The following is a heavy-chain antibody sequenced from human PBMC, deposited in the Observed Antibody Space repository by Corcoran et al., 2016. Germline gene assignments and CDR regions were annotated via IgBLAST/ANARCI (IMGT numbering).Heavy chain of an antibody. V-gene: IGHV4-34*01. CDR1: GGSFSGYY. D-gene: IGHD3-3*01. Sequence: QVQLQQWGAGLLKPSETLSLTCAVYGGSFSGYYWSWIRQPPGKGLEWIGEINHSGSTNYNPSLKSRVTISVDTSKNQFSLKLSYVTAADTAVYYYARVRITIFGVVILGDYWGQGTLDTVSS. CDR3: ARVRITIFGVVILGDY. J-gene: IGHJ4*02. CDR2: INHSGST.